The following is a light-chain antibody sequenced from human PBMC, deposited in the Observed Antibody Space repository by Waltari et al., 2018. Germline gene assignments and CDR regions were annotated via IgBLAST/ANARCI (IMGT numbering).Light chain of an antibody. V-gene: IGKV1-5*03. CDR3: QQYNSYLWT. CDR2: KAS. Sequence: DIQMTQSPSTLSASVGDRVTITFRASQSISSWLAWYPQKPGKAPKLLIYKASSLESGVPSRFSGSGSGTEFTLTISSLQPDDFATYYCQQYNSYLWTFGQGTKVEIK. J-gene: IGKJ1*01. CDR1: QSISSW.